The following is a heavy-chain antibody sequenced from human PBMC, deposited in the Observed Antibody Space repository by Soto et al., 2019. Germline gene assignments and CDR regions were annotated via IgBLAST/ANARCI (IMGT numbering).Heavy chain of an antibody. Sequence: QLQLQESGPGLVKPSETLSLTCTVSGGSISSSRSYWGWIRQPPGKGLECIGSIYYSGSTYYSPSLKSRVTISVDTSKNQFSLKLSSVPAADTAVYYCARRGLVGATTFDYWGQGTLVTVSS. J-gene: IGHJ4*02. D-gene: IGHD1-26*01. CDR2: IYYSGST. V-gene: IGHV4-39*01. CDR1: GGSISSSRSY. CDR3: ARRGLVGATTFDY.